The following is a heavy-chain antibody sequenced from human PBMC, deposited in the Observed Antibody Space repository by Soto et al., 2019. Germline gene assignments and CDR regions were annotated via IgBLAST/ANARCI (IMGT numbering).Heavy chain of an antibody. CDR1: GGSFSGYY. V-gene: IGHV4-34*01. CDR2: INHSGST. CDR3: ARDKISGLFDY. J-gene: IGHJ4*02. Sequence: QVQLQQWGAGLLKPSETLSLTCAVYGGSFSGYYWTWIRQPPGPGLEWIGEINHSGSTNYNPSLKRRVTISVDTSKNQFSLQLTSVTAADTAVYYCARDKISGLFDYWGQGTLVTVSS.